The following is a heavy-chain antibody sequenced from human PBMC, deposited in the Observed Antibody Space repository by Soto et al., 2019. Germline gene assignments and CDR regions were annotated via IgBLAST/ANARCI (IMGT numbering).Heavy chain of an antibody. CDR2: INLDGSEK. V-gene: IGHV3-7*05. CDR3: PRDGSTSWYSYDYHGMDV. J-gene: IGHJ6*02. Sequence: EVQLVESGGGVVQPGGSLRLSCAASGFTFRTYWLSWVRQVPGKGLEWVANINLDGSEKNYVDSVKGRFTISRDNARNSLYLQMSSLRAEDTALYYCPRDGSTSWYSYDYHGMDVWGQGTKVTVSS. D-gene: IGHD5-18*01. CDR1: GFTFRTYW.